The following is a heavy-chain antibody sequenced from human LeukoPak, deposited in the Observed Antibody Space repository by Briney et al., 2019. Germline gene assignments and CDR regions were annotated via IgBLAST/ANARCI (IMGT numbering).Heavy chain of an antibody. CDR3: AKDGGSSGWYNGPAP. V-gene: IGHV3-30*18. CDR2: ISHDGGSE. CDR1: GFTIGNHG. Sequence: GGSLRLSCVVSGFTIGNHGMHWVRQAPDKGLEWVAMISHDGGSEHYGDSVKGRLSVSRDNSKNTLYLEMYSLRIEDTAVYYCAKDGGSSGWYNGPAPWAKETLATVPS. D-gene: IGHD6-19*01. J-gene: IGHJ5*02.